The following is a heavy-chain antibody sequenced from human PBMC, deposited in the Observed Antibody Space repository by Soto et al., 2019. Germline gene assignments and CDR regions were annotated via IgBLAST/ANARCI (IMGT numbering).Heavy chain of an antibody. CDR3: AKLMNTAPGNF. J-gene: IGHJ4*02. CDR2: ISYDGSNK. CDR1: GFTFSSYG. Sequence: PGGSLRLSCAASGFTFSSYGMHWVRQAPGKGLEWVAVISYDGSNKYYADSVKGRFTISRDNSKNTLYLQMNILRAEDTAVNYCAKLMNTAPGNFWGQGTLVTVSS. V-gene: IGHV3-30*18. D-gene: IGHD2-2*01.